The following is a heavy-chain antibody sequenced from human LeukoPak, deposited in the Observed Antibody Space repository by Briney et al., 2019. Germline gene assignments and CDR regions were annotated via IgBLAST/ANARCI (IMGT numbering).Heavy chain of an antibody. V-gene: IGHV5-51*01. D-gene: IGHD4-23*01. CDR2: IYPGDSDT. Sequence: GESLKISCKGSGYSFNSYWIAWVRQMPGKGLECMGIIYPGDSDTRYSPSFQGQVTISADKSSSTAYLQWSSLKASDTAMYYCARHYDYGGNYHFDYWGQGTQVTVSS. J-gene: IGHJ4*02. CDR1: GYSFNSYW. CDR3: ARHYDYGGNYHFDY.